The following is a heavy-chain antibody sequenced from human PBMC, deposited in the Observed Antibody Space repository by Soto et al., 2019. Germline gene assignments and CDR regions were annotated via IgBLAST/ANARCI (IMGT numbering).Heavy chain of an antibody. CDR3: AKDRSPMIVVAPIDY. J-gene: IGHJ4*02. CDR1: GFTFSSYG. CDR2: ISYDGSNK. D-gene: IGHD3-22*01. Sequence: QVQLVESGGGVVQPGRSLRLSCAASGFTFSSYGMHWVRQAPGKGLEWVAVISYDGSNKYYADSVKGRFTISRDNSKNTLYLQMNRLRAEDTAVYYCAKDRSPMIVVAPIDYWGQGTLVTVSS. V-gene: IGHV3-30*18.